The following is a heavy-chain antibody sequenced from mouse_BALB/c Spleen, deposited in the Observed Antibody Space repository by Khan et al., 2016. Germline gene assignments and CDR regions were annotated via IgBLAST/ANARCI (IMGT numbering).Heavy chain of an antibody. D-gene: IGHD4-1*01. CDR1: GYSITSDYA. V-gene: IGHV3-2*02. CDR2: ISYSGST. CDR3: TRSSSWDGFAY. Sequence: EVQLQESGPGLVKPSQSLSLTCSVTGYSITSDYAWNWIRQFPGNKLEWMGFISYSGSTSYNPSLKSRISITRDTSKNLFFLHLSSVTTADTGTYYCTRSSSWDGFAYWGQGTLVTVSA. J-gene: IGHJ3*01.